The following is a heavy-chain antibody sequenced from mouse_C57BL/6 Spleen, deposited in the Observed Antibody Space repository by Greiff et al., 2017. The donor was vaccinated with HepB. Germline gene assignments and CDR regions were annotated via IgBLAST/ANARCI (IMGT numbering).Heavy chain of an antibody. J-gene: IGHJ1*03. CDR2: INPSNGGT. CDR3: AIGLGEEYFDV. CDR1: GYTFTSYW. V-gene: IGHV1-53*01. D-gene: IGHD3-1*01. Sequence: QVHVKQPGTELVKPGASVKLSCKASGYTFTSYWMHWVKQRPGQGLEWIGNINPSNGGTNYNEKFKSKATLTVDKSSSTAYMQLSSLTSEDSAVYDCAIGLGEEYFDVWGTGTTVTVSS.